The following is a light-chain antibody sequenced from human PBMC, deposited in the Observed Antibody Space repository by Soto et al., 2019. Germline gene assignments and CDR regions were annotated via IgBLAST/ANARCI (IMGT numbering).Light chain of an antibody. Sequence: EIVLTQSPATLSLSPGERATLSGRDSQSVSSYLAWYQQKPGQAPRLLIYDASNRATGIPARFSGSGSRTDFTLTISSLEPEDFAVYYCQQRSNWPPYTFGQGTKLEIK. CDR2: DAS. V-gene: IGKV3-11*01. CDR1: QSVSSY. CDR3: QQRSNWPPYT. J-gene: IGKJ2*01.